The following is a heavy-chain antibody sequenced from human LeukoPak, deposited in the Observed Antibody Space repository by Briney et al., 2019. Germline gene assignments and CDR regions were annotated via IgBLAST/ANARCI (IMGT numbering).Heavy chain of an antibody. V-gene: IGHV1-69*05. CDR1: GGTFSSYA. CDR2: IIPIFGTA. CDR3: AREDCSSTSCLYYYYGMDV. Sequence: SVKVSCKASGGTFSSYAISWVRQAPGQGLEWMGGIIPIFGTANYAQKFQGRVTITRDTSASTAYMELSSLRSEDTAVYYCAREDCSSTSCLYYYYGMDVWGQGTTVTVSS. J-gene: IGHJ6*02. D-gene: IGHD2-2*01.